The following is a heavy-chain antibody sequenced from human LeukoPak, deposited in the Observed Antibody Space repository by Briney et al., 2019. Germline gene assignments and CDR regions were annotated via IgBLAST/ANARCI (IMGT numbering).Heavy chain of an antibody. CDR2: ISYDGSNK. CDR3: ARDQAPLVGAQGYFDY. Sequence: PGGSLRLSCAASGFTFSSYAMHWVRQAPGKGLEWVAVISYDGSNKYYADSVKGRFTISRDNSKNTLYLQMNSLRAEDTAVYYCARDQAPLVGAQGYFDYWGQGTLVTVSS. J-gene: IGHJ4*02. D-gene: IGHD1-26*01. CDR1: GFTFSSYA. V-gene: IGHV3-30-3*01.